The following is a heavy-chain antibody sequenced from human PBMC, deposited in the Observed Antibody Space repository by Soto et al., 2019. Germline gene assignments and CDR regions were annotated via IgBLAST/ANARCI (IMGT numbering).Heavy chain of an antibody. CDR3: EKAGRSYYERGGNWSHYFDS. D-gene: IGHD3-22*01. J-gene: IGHJ4*02. CDR1: VYTFTNSD. V-gene: IGHV1-8*01. Sequence: ASVKVSCKASVYTFTNSDINWVRQATGEGIEWVGWMNPTSGNSGCAQKFQGRVTMTRHTSISTAYMELSSLRSEEKAVYYCEKAGRSYYERGGNWSHYFDSWGLGTLVTVSS. CDR2: MNPTSGNS.